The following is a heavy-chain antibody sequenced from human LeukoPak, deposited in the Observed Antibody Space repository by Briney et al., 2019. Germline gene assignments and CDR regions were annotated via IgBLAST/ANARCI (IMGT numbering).Heavy chain of an antibody. J-gene: IGHJ4*02. V-gene: IGHV1-69*05. CDR1: GGTFSSYA. D-gene: IGHD4-17*01. Sequence: ASVKVSCKAPGGTFSSYAISWVRQAPGQGLEWMGGIIPIFGTANYAQKFQGRVTITTDESTSTAYMELSSLRSEDTAVYYCARGRYGDYVAFDYWGQGTLVTVSS. CDR3: ARGRYGDYVAFDY. CDR2: IIPIFGTA.